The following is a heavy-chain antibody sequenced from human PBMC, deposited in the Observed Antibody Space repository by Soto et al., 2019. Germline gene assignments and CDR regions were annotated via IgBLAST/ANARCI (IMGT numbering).Heavy chain of an antibody. V-gene: IGHV1-69*13. CDR1: GGTFSSYA. CDR3: ARGPERYFRGYYYYYGMDV. CDR2: IIPIFGTA. D-gene: IGHD3-9*01. Sequence: SVKVSCKASGGTFSSYAISWVRQAPGQGLEWMGGIIPIFGTANYAQKFQGRVTITADESTSTAYMELSSLRSEDAAVYYCARGPERYFRGYYYYYGMDVWGQGTTVTV. J-gene: IGHJ6*02.